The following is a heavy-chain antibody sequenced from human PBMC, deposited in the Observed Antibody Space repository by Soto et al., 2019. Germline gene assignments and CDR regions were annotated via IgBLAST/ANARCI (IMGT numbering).Heavy chain of an antibody. Sequence: GGSLRLSCTVSGFAFNNYGINWVRQAPGKGLEWVSSISKSYYTYYSVSVKGRFTISRDNAKNSVSLQMNTLRVEDTAVYYCAREASIIIPAVSDFWGQGTMVTVSS. J-gene: IGHJ4*02. D-gene: IGHD2-2*01. CDR1: GFAFNNYG. CDR2: ISKSYYT. CDR3: AREASIIIPAVSDF. V-gene: IGHV3-21*01.